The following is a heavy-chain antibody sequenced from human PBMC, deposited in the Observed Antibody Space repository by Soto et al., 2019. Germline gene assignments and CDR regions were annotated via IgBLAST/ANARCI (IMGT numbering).Heavy chain of an antibody. CDR2: MNPNSGNT. CDR1: GYTFTSYD. J-gene: IGHJ6*03. V-gene: IGHV1-8*01. Sequence: ASVKVSCKASGYTFTSYDINWVRQATGQGLEWMGWMNPNSGNTGYAQKFQGRVTMTRNTSISTAYMELSSLRSEDTAVYYCARGPSAASGSHYYYYYMDVWGKGTTVTVSS. CDR3: ARGPSAASGSHYYYYYMDV. D-gene: IGHD6-13*01.